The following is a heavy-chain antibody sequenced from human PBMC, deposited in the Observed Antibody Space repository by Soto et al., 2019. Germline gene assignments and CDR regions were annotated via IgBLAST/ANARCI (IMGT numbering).Heavy chain of an antibody. V-gene: IGHV1-69*02. CDR2: IIPILGIA. CDR3: ARVEPLGAAAVTDYYYYGMDG. J-gene: IGHJ6*02. Sequence: QVQLVQSGAEVKKPGSSVKVSCKASGGTFSSYTISWVRQAPGQGLEWMGRIIPILGIANYAQKFQGRVTIPADKSTSTAYRELSRLRSEDTSVYYCARVEPLGAAAVTDYYYYGMDGGGQGTTVTVSS. CDR1: GGTFSSYT. D-gene: IGHD6-13*01.